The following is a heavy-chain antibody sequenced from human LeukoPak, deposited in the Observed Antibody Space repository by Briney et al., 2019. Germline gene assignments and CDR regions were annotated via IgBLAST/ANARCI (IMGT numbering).Heavy chain of an antibody. J-gene: IGHJ4*02. CDR2: ISYDGTEK. CDR3: AKSVVVITFRFDD. D-gene: IGHD2-15*01. V-gene: IGHV3-30-3*01. Sequence: PGGSLRLSCAASGLSFSSYAMHWVRQAPGKGLEWVAVISYDGTEKYYADSVKGRFTISRDNSKNMVYLQMNSLRADDTAVYYCAKSVVVITFRFDDWGQGALVTVSS. CDR1: GLSFSSYA.